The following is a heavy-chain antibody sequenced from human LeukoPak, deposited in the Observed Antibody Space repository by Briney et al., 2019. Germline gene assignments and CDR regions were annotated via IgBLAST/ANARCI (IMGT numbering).Heavy chain of an antibody. CDR2: INPNSGGT. D-gene: IGHD4-17*01. J-gene: IGHJ4*02. CDR1: GYTFTGYY. V-gene: IGHV1-2*02. CDR3: ARGRHYGDFSGGFDY. Sequence: ASVKVSCKASGYTFTGYYMHWVRQAPGQGLEWMGWINPNSGGTNYAQKFQGRVTMTRDTSISTAYMELSRLRSDDTAVYYCARGRHYGDFSGGFDYWGQGTLVTVSS.